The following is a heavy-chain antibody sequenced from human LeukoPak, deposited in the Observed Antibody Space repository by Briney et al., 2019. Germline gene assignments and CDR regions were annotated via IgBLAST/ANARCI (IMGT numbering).Heavy chain of an antibody. V-gene: IGHV3-9*01. J-gene: IGHJ4*02. CDR1: GFTFDDYA. Sequence: GGSLRLSCAASGFTFDDYAMHWVRQAPGKGLEWVSGISWNSGSIGYADSVKGRFTISRDNAKNSLYLQMNSLRAEDTALYYCAKGHLPRGCSGDLFDYWGQGTLVTFSS. D-gene: IGHD5-12*01. CDR2: ISWNSGSI. CDR3: AKGHLPRGCSGDLFDY.